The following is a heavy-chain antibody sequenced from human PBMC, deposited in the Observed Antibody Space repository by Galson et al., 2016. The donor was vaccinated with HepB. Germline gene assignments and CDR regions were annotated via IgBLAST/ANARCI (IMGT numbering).Heavy chain of an antibody. CDR1: GFTFSSYA. CDR2: ISGSGDNT. D-gene: IGHD6-19*01. Sequence: SLRLSCAASGFTFSSYAMSWVRQAPGKGLEWVSAISGSGDNTYYADSVKGRFTISRDNSKNTLYLQMNSLRDDDTAVYYCAKPFLSSGLYYFDYWGRGTLVTVSS. J-gene: IGHJ4*02. CDR3: AKPFLSSGLYYFDY. V-gene: IGHV3-23*01.